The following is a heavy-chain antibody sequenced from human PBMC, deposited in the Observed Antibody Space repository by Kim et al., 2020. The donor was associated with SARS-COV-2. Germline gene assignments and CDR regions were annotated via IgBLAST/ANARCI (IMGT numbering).Heavy chain of an antibody. CDR2: ISHDGSND. CDR3: VRAKGGYNSAFDI. J-gene: IGHJ3*02. Sequence: GGSLRLSCGVSGFPFRTYAFDWVRQAPGKGLAWVAVISHDGSNDYYAESVKGRFTISRDNSKSTLYLQMNSLRVEDTALYYCVRAKGGYNSAFDIWGQGTMVTVS. D-gene: IGHD5-12*01. CDR1: GFPFRTYA. V-gene: IGHV3-30*04.